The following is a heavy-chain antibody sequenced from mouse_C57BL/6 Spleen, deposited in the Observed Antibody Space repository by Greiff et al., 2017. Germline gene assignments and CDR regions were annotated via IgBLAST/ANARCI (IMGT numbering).Heavy chain of an antibody. V-gene: IGHV5-17*01. J-gene: IGHJ4*01. D-gene: IGHD4-1*01. CDR2: ISSGSSTI. CDR3: ATGTDAMDY. CDR1: GFTFSDYG. Sequence: EVKLVESGGGLVKPGGSLKLSCAASGFTFSDYGMHWVRQAPEKGLEWVSYISSGSSTIYYADTVKGRFTISRDNAKNTLFLQMTSLRSEDTAMYYCATGTDAMDYWGQGTSVTVSS.